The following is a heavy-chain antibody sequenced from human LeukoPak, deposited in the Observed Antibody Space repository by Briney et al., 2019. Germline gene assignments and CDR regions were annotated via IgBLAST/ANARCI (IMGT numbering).Heavy chain of an antibody. V-gene: IGHV1-69*13. CDR1: GGTFSSYA. Sequence: SVKVSCKASGGTFSSYAISWVGQAPGQGLAWMGGIIPIFGTASYAQKFQGRVTMTWVESTSTAYMELSSLRSEDTAVYYCAGPYYDILTGYYEGYYYYMDVWGKGTTVTVSS. CDR3: AGPYYDILTGYYEGYYYYMDV. J-gene: IGHJ6*03. D-gene: IGHD3-9*01. CDR2: IIPIFGTA.